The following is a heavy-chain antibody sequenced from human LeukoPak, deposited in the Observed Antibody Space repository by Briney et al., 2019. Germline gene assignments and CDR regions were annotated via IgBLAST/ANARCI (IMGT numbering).Heavy chain of an antibody. CDR3: ARSRGYSSSFSVDY. V-gene: IGHV3-20*04. D-gene: IGHD6-13*01. Sequence: TGVSLRLSCAASGFTFDDYGMSWVRQAPGKGLEWVSGINWNGGSTGYADSVKGRFTISRDNAKNSLYLQMNSLRAEDTALYYCARSRGYSSSFSVDYWGQGTLVTVSS. CDR1: GFTFDDYG. CDR2: INWNGGST. J-gene: IGHJ4*02.